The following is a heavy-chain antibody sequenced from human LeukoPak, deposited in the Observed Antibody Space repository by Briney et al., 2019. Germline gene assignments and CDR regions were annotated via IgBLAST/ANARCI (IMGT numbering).Heavy chain of an antibody. D-gene: IGHD3-3*01. CDR1: GGSIISGTYY. Sequence: SETLSLTCSVSGGSIISGTYYWSWIRQPPGKGLEWIGYIYYSGSTNYNPSLKSRITISVDTSKNQFSLKLSSVTAADTAVYYCATRLGYYDFWSPNYMDVWGKGTTVTVSS. CDR3: ATRLGYYDFWSPNYMDV. CDR2: IYYSGST. V-gene: IGHV4-61*01. J-gene: IGHJ6*03.